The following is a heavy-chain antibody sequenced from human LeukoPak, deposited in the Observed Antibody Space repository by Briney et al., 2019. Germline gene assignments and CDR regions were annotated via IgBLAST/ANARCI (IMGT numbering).Heavy chain of an antibody. CDR3: ARGVEPLAANTLAY. Sequence: GWSLRLSCAASRFTVITNDMTWVRQDPPNGREWASVLYSDGNTKYADSVHGRFTISRDNSKTALYLEMNSLSPDDTAVYYCARGVEPLAANTLAYWGQGTLVTVSS. CDR2: LYSDGNT. CDR1: RFTVITND. D-gene: IGHD1-14*01. V-gene: IGHV3-53*01. J-gene: IGHJ4*02.